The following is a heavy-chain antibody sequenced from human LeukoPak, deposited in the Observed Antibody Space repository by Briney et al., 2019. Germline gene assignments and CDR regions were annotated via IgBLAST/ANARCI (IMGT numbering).Heavy chain of an antibody. D-gene: IGHD1-26*01. J-gene: IGHJ4*02. CDR2: IKPNSGGT. V-gene: IGHV1-2*02. CDR3: ARGSIVGATFDFFDY. Sequence: ASVKVSCKASGYTFTGYYIHWVRQAPGQGLEWMGWIKPNSGGTNYAQKFQGRVTMTRDTSISTAYMELSRLRSDDTAVYYCARGSIVGATFDFFDYWGQGTLVTVSS. CDR1: GYTFTGYY.